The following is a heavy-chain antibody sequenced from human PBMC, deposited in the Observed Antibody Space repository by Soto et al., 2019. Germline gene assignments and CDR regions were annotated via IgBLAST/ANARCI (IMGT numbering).Heavy chain of an antibody. V-gene: IGHV3-15*07. CDR1: GFSFRKTW. J-gene: IGHJ6*02. Sequence: GGSLRLSCAASGFSFRKTWMSWVRQAPGKGLEWVGLIKGRLDGGTTDYAAPVEGGTTGYAAPVKGRFSISRDDSRNTLYLEMNGLKIEDTGVYYCAGFNGNDRSYDYGLDVWGQGTTVTVSS. CDR2: IKGRLDGGTTDYAAPVEGGTT. D-gene: IGHD5-12*01. CDR3: AGFNGNDRSYDYGLDV.